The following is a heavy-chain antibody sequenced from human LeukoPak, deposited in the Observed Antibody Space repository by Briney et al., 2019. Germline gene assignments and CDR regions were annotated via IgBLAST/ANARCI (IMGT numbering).Heavy chain of an antibody. CDR3: ARVVTRSSSWSPLDY. D-gene: IGHD6-13*01. CDR1: GFTFSSYA. CDR2: ISYDGSNK. J-gene: IGHJ4*02. Sequence: GGSLRLSCAASGFTFSSYAMHWVRQAPGKGLEWVAVISYDGSNKYYAGSVKGRFTISRDNSKNTLYLQMNSLRAEDTAVYYCARVVTRSSSWSPLDYWGQGTLVTVSS. V-gene: IGHV3-30-3*01.